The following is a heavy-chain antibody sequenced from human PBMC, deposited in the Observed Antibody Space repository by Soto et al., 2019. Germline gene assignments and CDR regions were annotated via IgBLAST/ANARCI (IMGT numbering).Heavy chain of an antibody. D-gene: IGHD6-19*01. CDR3: ATGGSTGWQSFDF. CDR1: GCTFSNYA. J-gene: IGHJ4*02. V-gene: IGHV3-30-3*01. CDR2: ISYDGSNK. Sequence: QVQLVESGGGVVQPGRSLRLSCAASGCTFSNYAIHWIRQAPGKGLEWVAVISYDGSNKYYTDSVKGRFTISRDNSKSTLFLQMNSLRVEDTAVYFCATGGSTGWQSFDFWGQGTLVTVSS.